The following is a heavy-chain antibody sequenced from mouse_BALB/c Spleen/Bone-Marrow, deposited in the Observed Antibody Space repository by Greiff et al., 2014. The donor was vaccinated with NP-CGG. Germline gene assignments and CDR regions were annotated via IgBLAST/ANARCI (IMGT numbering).Heavy chain of an antibody. CDR3: ARDKNYGNYWYFDV. CDR2: IRNKANGYTT. J-gene: IGHJ1*01. CDR1: GFTFTDYY. Sequence: EVQVVESGGGLVQPGGSLRLSCATSGFTFTDYYMSWVRQPPGKALEWLGFIRNKANGYTTEYSASVKGRFTISRDNSQSILYLQMNTLRAEDSATYYCARDKNYGNYWYFDVWGAGTTVTVSS. V-gene: IGHV7-3*02. D-gene: IGHD2-1*01.